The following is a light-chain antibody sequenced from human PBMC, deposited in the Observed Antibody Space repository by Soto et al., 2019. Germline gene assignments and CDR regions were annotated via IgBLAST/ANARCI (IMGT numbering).Light chain of an antibody. CDR1: SSNIGAAYD. Sequence: QSVLTQPPSVSGAPGQRVTISCTGSSSNIGAAYDVHWYQQLPGKAPKFLIHGTSNRPSGVPDRFSGSKSGTSASLTITGLQAEDEADYSCQSYGSSLSGSHFVFGTGTKATVL. J-gene: IGLJ1*01. CDR3: QSYGSSLSGSHFV. V-gene: IGLV1-40*01. CDR2: GTS.